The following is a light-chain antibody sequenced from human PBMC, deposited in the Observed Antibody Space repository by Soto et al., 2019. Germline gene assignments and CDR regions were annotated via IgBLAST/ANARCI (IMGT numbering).Light chain of an antibody. CDR2: EVS. CDR3: CSYAGSSTPWV. CDR1: SSDVGSYNL. V-gene: IGLV2-23*02. J-gene: IGLJ3*02. Sequence: QSALTHPASVSGSPGQSITISCTGTSSDVGSYNLVSWDQQHPSKTPKLIIYEVSKRPSGVSNRFSGSKSGNTASLTISWLQAEDEADYYCCSYAGSSTPWVFGGGTKLTV.